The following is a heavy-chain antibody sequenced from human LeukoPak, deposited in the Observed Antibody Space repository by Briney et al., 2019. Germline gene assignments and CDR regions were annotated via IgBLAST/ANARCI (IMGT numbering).Heavy chain of an antibody. CDR1: GITFSNYW. CDR3: AIPLYNWNDGLDY. V-gene: IGHV3-74*01. J-gene: IGHJ4*02. D-gene: IGHD1-20*01. CDR2: INSDGSSR. Sequence: PGGSLRLSCAASGITFSNYWMHWVRHAPGKGLVWVSRINSDGSSRSYADSVKGRFSISRDNAKNTLYLQMNSLRAEDTAVYYCAIPLYNWNDGLDYWGQGILVTVSS.